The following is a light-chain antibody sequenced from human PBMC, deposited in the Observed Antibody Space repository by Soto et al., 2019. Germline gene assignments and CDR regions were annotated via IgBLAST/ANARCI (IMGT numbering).Light chain of an antibody. CDR2: ATS. J-gene: IGKJ4*01. V-gene: IGKV1-27*01. CDR1: QAISSY. Sequence: DLQLTQSPSSLSASVGDRVTITCRASQAISSYLAWYQQKPGKVPELLIYATSTLQSGAPSRFSGSGSGTDFTLTISSLQPEDVATSYCHQYNHAPTFGGGTKVEIK. CDR3: HQYNHAPT.